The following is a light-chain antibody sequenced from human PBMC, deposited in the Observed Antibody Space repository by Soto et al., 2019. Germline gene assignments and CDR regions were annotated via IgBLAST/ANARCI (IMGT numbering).Light chain of an antibody. CDR3: QQYNDWPHIT. V-gene: IGKV3-15*01. Sequence: EIMMTQSPATLSVSPGERATLSCRASQSVGNNLAWYQQKPGQTPRLLIYYASTRATGIPARFSGSGSGTEFTLTISSLQSEDFALYYCQQYNDWPHITFGQGTRLEIK. J-gene: IGKJ5*01. CDR2: YAS. CDR1: QSVGNN.